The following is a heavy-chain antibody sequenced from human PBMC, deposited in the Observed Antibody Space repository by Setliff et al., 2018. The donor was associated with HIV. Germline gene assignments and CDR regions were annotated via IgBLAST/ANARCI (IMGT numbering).Heavy chain of an antibody. CDR2: IWYDGSNK. CDR3: AKDLVTTTGPDY. CDR1: GFPFSVHG. V-gene: IGHV3-33*06. Sequence: GGSLRLSCEASGFPFSVHGMHWVRQAPGKGLEWVAVIWYDGSNKYYADSVKGRFTISRDNSKNTLYLQMNSLRAEDTAVYYCAKDLVTTTGPDYWGQGTLVTVSS. J-gene: IGHJ4*02. D-gene: IGHD1-1*01.